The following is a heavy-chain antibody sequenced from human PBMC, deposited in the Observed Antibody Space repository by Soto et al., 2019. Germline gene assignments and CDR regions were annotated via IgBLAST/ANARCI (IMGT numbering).Heavy chain of an antibody. D-gene: IGHD6-6*01. V-gene: IGHV3-64*01. Sequence: GSRRLASGAWRVTLTGWSMDWDRQDPGKGLEYVSGISSNGVGTYYANSVQGRFTISRDNSKNTVYLQMGSLRPEDMAVYYCARRARPDFYYMDVWGKGTTVTVSS. J-gene: IGHJ6*03. CDR1: RVTLTGWS. CDR3: ARRARPDFYYMDV. CDR2: ISSNGVGT.